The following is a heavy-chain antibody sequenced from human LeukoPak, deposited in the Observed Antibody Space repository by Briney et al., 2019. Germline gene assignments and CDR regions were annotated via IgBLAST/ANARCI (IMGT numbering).Heavy chain of an antibody. D-gene: IGHD7-27*01. Sequence: SETLSLTCAVSGGSISNSGYSWSWIRQPPGKGLEWIGYIYHSGSTYYNPSLKSRVTISVDRSKNQFSLNLSSVTAADTAVYYCARFSPRAMGNYLDFWGQGTLVTVSS. CDR2: IYHSGST. V-gene: IGHV4-30-2*01. CDR3: ARFSPRAMGNYLDF. J-gene: IGHJ4*02. CDR1: GGSISNSGYS.